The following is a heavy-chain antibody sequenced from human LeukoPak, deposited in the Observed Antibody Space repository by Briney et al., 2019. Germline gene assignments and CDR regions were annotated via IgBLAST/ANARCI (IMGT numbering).Heavy chain of an antibody. V-gene: IGHV4-61*02. CDR3: ATRSSTRLRHAFDI. D-gene: IGHD2-2*01. J-gene: IGHJ3*02. CDR1: GGSISSGSYY. CDR2: IYTSRST. Sequence: PSQTLSLTCTVSGGSISSGSYYWSWIRQPAGKGLEWIGRIYTSRSTNYNPSLKSRVTISVDTSKNQFSLKLSSVTAADTAVYYCATRSSTRLRHAFDIWGQGTMVTVSS.